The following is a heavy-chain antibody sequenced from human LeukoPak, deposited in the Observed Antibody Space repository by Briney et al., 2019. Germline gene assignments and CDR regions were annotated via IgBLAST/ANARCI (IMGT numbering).Heavy chain of an antibody. D-gene: IGHD6-13*01. CDR2: ISFSSTYI. CDR3: ARDLGSSWYLGDAFDI. CDR1: GFTFSTFG. Sequence: PGGSLRLSCAASGFTFSTFGTDWIRQAPGRGLEWVSSISFSSTYIYYADSVKGRFTISRDNAKNSLYLQMNSLKAEDTAVYYCARDLGSSWYLGDAFDIWGQGTMVTVSS. V-gene: IGHV3-21*01. J-gene: IGHJ3*02.